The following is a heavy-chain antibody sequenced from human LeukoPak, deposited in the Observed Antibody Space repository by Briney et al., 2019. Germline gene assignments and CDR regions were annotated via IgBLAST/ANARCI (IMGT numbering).Heavy chain of an antibody. CDR1: GXTFSSYA. CDR2: IWNDGSNK. CDR3: AKDVDCSGGSCYLSYFDY. D-gene: IGHD2-15*01. J-gene: IGHJ4*02. V-gene: IGHV3-30*02. Sequence: GGSLRLSCAASGXTFSSYAMHWVRQAPGKGLEWVAVIWNDGSNKYYADSVKGRFTISRDNSKNTLYLQMNSLRAEDTAVYYCAKDVDCSGGSCYLSYFDYWGQGTLVTVSS.